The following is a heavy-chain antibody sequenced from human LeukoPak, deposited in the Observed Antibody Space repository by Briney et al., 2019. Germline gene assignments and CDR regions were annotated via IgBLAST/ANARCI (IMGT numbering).Heavy chain of an antibody. CDR1: GFTFSSYA. Sequence: GGSLRLSCAASGFTFSSYAMSWVRQAPGKGLEWVSAISGSGGSTYYADSVKGRFTISRDNSKNTLYLQVNSLRAEDTAVYYCAKDRGIAVAGTFYYWGQGTLVTVSS. J-gene: IGHJ4*02. CDR3: AKDRGIAVAGTFYY. CDR2: ISGSGGST. V-gene: IGHV3-23*01. D-gene: IGHD6-19*01.